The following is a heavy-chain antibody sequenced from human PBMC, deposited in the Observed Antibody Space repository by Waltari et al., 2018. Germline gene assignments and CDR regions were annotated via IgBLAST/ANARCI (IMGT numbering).Heavy chain of an antibody. CDR3: ARCGYSYGPRVGGMDV. V-gene: IGHV1-69*02. D-gene: IGHD5-18*01. J-gene: IGHJ6*02. CDR2: IIPILGIA. CDR1: GGTFSSYT. Sequence: QVQLVQSGAEVKKPGSSVKVSCKASGGTFSSYTISWVRQAPGQGLEWMGRIIPILGIANYAQKFQSSVTITADKSTSTAYMELSSLRSEDTAVYYCARCGYSYGPRVGGMDVWGQGTTVTVSS.